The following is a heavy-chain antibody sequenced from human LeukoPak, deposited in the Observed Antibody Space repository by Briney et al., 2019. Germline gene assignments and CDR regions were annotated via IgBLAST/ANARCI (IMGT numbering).Heavy chain of an antibody. D-gene: IGHD6-19*01. V-gene: IGHV3-30*18. Sequence: PGGSLRLSCAASGFTFSSYGMHWVRQAPGKGLEWVAVISYDGSNKYYADSVKGRFTISRDNSKNTLYLQMNSLRAEDTAVYYCAKDLHIAVAGMAYYYGMDVWGQGTTVTVSS. J-gene: IGHJ6*02. CDR3: AKDLHIAVAGMAYYYGMDV. CDR2: ISYDGSNK. CDR1: GFTFSSYG.